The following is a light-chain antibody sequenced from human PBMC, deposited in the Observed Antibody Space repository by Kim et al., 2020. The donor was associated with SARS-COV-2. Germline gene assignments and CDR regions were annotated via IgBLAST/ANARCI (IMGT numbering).Light chain of an antibody. CDR1: QSVGSN. J-gene: IGKJ2*01. V-gene: IGKV3-15*01. CDR3: QQYNNWPPYT. CDR2: GAS. Sequence: EIVMTQSPATLSVSPGERATLSCRASQSVGSNLAWYQQKRGQAPRLLIYGASTRATGIPVRFSGSGSGTEFTLTISSLQSEDFAVYYCQQYNNWPPYTFGQGTKLEI.